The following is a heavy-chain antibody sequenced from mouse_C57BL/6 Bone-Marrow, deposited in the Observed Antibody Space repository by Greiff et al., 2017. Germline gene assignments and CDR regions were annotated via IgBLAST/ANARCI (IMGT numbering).Heavy chain of an antibody. CDR3: ARGKIYYYGSRTLFDY. CDR1: GYTFTSYW. CDR2: IYPGSGST. V-gene: IGHV1-55*01. D-gene: IGHD1-1*01. Sequence: QVQLQQPGAELVKPGASVKMSCKASGYTFTSYWITWVKQRPGQGLEWIGDIYPGSGSTNYNEKFKSKATLTVDTSSSTAYMQLSSLTSEDSAVYYCARGKIYYYGSRTLFDYWGQGTTLTVSS. J-gene: IGHJ2*01.